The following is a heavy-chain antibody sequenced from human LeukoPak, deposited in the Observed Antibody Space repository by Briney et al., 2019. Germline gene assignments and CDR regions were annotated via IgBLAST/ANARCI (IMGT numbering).Heavy chain of an antibody. Sequence: ASVKVSCKASGYTFTCYYFHWVRQPPGQGLEWMGWINPNNGATNYPQKFQDSVTLTTDTSTSTGYMEMMSLRTDDTAVYYFARGRLAAYCYDGMEVWGGGDTVTVSS. CDR3: ARGRLAAYCYDGMEV. D-gene: IGHD3-9*01. CDR2: INPNNGAT. CDR1: GYTFTCYY. J-gene: IGHJ6*01. V-gene: IGHV1-2*02.